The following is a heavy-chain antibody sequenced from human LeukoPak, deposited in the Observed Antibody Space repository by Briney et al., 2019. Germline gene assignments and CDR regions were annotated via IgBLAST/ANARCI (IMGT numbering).Heavy chain of an antibody. V-gene: IGHV3-23*01. D-gene: IGHD3-22*01. CDR2: ISGSGDNT. J-gene: IGHJ4*02. CDR1: GFTFSSYA. Sequence: GGSLGLSCAASGFTFSSYAMSWVRQAAGKGLEWVSGISGSGDNTYYADSVKGRFTISRDNSKNTLYVQVNSLGTEDTAAYYCAKGSYYDSSGSFYFDYWGQGTLVTVSS. CDR3: AKGSYYDSSGSFYFDY.